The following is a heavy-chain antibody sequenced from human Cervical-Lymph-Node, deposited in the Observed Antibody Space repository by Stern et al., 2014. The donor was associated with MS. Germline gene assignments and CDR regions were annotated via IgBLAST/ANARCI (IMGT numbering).Heavy chain of an antibody. D-gene: IGHD2-2*02. J-gene: IGHJ4*02. Sequence: VQLVESGGAVVQPGGSLRLSCVASGFTFTTSGMHWVRQAPGKGLDWVAVISYDGSNQYYGDSVKGRFTISRDNSKNTVYLQMNSLRPEDTAVYYCANAAALSCRSPSCYKAFEYWGQGILVTVSS. CDR1: GFTFTTSG. CDR2: ISYDGSNQ. CDR3: ANAAALSCRSPSCYKAFEY. V-gene: IGHV3-30*18.